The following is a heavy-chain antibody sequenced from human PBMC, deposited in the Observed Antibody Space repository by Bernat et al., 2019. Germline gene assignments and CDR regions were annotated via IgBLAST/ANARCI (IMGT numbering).Heavy chain of an antibody. J-gene: IGHJ6*03. Sequence: QVQLQESGPGLVKPSETLSLTCAVSGYSISSGYYWGWIRQPPGKGLEWIGSIYHSGSTYYNPSLKSRVTISVNTTKNKFSRKRGSVTAADTAGNSCGRVWVGREAVPTDYYYMDVGGKGTTVTVP. CDR2: IYHSGST. V-gene: IGHV4-38-2*01. CDR3: GRVWVGREAVPTDYYYMDV. D-gene: IGHD1-26*01. CDR1: GYSISSGYY.